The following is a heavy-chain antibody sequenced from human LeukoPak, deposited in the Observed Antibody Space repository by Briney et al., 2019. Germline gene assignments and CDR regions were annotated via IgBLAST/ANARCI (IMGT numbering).Heavy chain of an antibody. J-gene: IGHJ4*02. CDR1: GFTFSSYA. D-gene: IGHD3-16*01. V-gene: IGHV3-23*01. Sequence: GGSLRLSCAASGFTFSSYAMSWVRQAPGKGLEWVSAISGSGGSTYYADSLKGRFTISRDNSKNTLYLQMNSLRTEDTAMYYCATGGGLATEIDYWGQGTLVTVSS. CDR3: ATGGGLATEIDY. CDR2: ISGSGGST.